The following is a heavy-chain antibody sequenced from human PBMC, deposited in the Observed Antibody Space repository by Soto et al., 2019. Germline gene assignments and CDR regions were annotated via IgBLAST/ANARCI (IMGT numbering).Heavy chain of an antibody. CDR2: ISYDGSNK. Sequence: GGSLRLSCAASGFTFSSYGMHWVRQAPGKGLEWVAVISYDGSNKYYADSVKGRFTISRDNSKNTLYLQMNSLRAEDTAVYYCAKDVQWLDNRTPQYYYGMDVWGQGTTVTVSS. CDR1: GFTFSSYG. CDR3: AKDVQWLDNRTPQYYYGMDV. V-gene: IGHV3-30*18. D-gene: IGHD6-19*01. J-gene: IGHJ6*02.